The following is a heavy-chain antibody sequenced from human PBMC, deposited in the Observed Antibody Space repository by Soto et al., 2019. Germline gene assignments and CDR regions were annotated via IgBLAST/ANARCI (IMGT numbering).Heavy chain of an antibody. CDR2: IYYSGST. CDR3: ARSGYIAVAGTRGAFDI. V-gene: IGHV4-39*01. J-gene: IGHJ3*02. CDR1: GGSISSSSYY. Sequence: SETLSLTCTVSGGSISSSSYYWGWIRQPPGKGLEWIGSIYYSGSTYYNPSLKSRFTISVDTSKNQFSLKLSSVTAADTAVYYCARSGYIAVAGTRGAFDIWGQGTMVTVSS. D-gene: IGHD6-19*01.